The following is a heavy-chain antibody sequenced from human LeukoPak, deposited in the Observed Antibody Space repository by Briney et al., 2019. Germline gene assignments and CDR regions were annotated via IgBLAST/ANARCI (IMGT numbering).Heavy chain of an antibody. CDR3: ARAKTYYDILTGYGDLGWFDP. J-gene: IGHJ5*02. CDR2: IYTSGST. V-gene: IGHV4-61*02. Sequence: SETLSLTCTVSGGSISSGSYYWSWIRQPAGKGLEWIGRIYTSGSTNYNPSLKSRVTISVDTSKNQFSLKLSSVTAADTAVYYCARAKTYYDILTGYGDLGWFDPWGQGTLVTVSS. D-gene: IGHD3-9*01. CDR1: GGSISSGSYY.